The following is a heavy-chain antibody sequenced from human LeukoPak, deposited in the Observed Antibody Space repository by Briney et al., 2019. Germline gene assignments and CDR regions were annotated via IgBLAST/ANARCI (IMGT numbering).Heavy chain of an antibody. CDR1: GGTFSSYA. J-gene: IGHJ5*02. CDR2: IIPIFGTA. D-gene: IGHD6-6*01. V-gene: IGHV1-69*05. Sequence: ASVKVSCKASGGTFSSYAISWVRQAPGQGLEWMGGIIPIFGTANYAQKFQGRVTITTDESTSTAYMELSSLRSEDTAVYYCARGIAARPGGENWFDPWGQGTLVTVSS. CDR3: ARGIAARPGGENWFDP.